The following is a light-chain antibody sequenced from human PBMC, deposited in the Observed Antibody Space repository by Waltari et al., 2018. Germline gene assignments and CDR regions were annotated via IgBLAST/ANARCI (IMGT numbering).Light chain of an antibody. V-gene: IGLV1-44*01. CDR3: AAWDDSLNGYV. J-gene: IGLJ1*01. Sequence: QSVLTQPPSASGAPGQRVPISCSGSSSKIGSNTVNWYQQLPGTAPKLLIYSNNQRPSGVPDRFSASKSGTSASLAISGLQSEDEADYYCAAWDDSLNGYVFGTGTKVSVL. CDR1: SSKIGSNT. CDR2: SNN.